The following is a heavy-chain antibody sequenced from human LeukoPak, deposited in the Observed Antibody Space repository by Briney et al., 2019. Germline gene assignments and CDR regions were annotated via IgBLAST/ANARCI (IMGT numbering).Heavy chain of an antibody. J-gene: IGHJ4*02. Sequence: GGSLRLPCAASGFTFSDYTMNWVRQAPGKGLEWVSCISSNSNYIYQADSVKGRFTISRDNAQNSLYLLMSNLRAEDTAVYYCVRVDYASSWLPFDFWGQGTLVTVSS. CDR2: ISSNSNYI. CDR3: VRVDYASSWLPFDF. V-gene: IGHV3-21*01. CDR1: GFTFSDYT. D-gene: IGHD6-13*01.